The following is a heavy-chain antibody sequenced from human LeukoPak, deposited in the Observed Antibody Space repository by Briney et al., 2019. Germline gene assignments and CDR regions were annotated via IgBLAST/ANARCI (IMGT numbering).Heavy chain of an antibody. CDR3: ARYGSGTSSYYYYYYGMDV. J-gene: IGHJ6*02. D-gene: IGHD3-10*01. Sequence: SQTLSLTCAISGDSVSSNSAAWNWIRQSPSRGLEWLGRTYYRSKWYNDYEVSVKSRITINPDTSKNQFSLQLNSVTPEDTAVYYCARYGSGTSSYYYYYYGMDVWGQGTTVTVSS. V-gene: IGHV6-1*01. CDR1: GDSVSSNSAA. CDR2: TYYRSKWYN.